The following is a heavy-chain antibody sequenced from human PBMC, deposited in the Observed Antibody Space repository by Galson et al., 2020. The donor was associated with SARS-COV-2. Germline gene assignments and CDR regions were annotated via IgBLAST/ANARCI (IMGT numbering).Heavy chain of an antibody. Sequence: SETLSLTCTVSGGSISGSYWSWIRQPPGKGLEWIGYIYYSGNTNYNPSLKSRVTMSVDTSKSQFSLRLSSVTAADTAVYYCARDPGVVSSGMDVWGRGTTVTVSS. CDR2: IYYSGNT. CDR3: ARDPGVVSSGMDV. CDR1: GGSISGSY. V-gene: IGHV4-59*01. D-gene: IGHD3-3*01. J-gene: IGHJ6*02.